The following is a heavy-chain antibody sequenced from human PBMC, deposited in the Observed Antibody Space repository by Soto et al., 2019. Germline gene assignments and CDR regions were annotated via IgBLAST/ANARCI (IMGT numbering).Heavy chain of an antibody. D-gene: IGHD1-1*01. CDR3: ARGETYYGTTTWFDP. CDR2: IYYSGST. V-gene: IGHV4-31*03. Sequence: SETLSLTCTVSGGFIISGGHYWNWIRQHPGKGLEWIGYIYYSGSTFYNPSLKSRVTISVDTSKNQFSLKLSAVTAADTAVYYCARGETYYGTTTWFDPWGQGTLVTVSS. J-gene: IGHJ5*02. CDR1: GGFIISGGHY.